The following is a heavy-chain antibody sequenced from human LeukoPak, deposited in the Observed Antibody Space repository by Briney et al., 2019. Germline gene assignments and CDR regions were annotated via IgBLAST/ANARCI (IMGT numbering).Heavy chain of an antibody. Sequence: ASVKVSCKASGYTFTSYAMNWVRQAPGQGLEWMGWINTNTGNPTYAQGFTGRFVFSLDTSVSTAYLQISSLKAEDTAVYYCARGEPPYSSSWYSYYGMDVWGQGTMVTVSS. V-gene: IGHV7-4-1*02. CDR2: INTNTGNP. CDR1: GYTFTSYA. J-gene: IGHJ6*02. CDR3: ARGEPPYSSSWYSYYGMDV. D-gene: IGHD6-13*01.